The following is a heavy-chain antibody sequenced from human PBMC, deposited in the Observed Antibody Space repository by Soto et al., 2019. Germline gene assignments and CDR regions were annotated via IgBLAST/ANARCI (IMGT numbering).Heavy chain of an antibody. CDR1: GGSISSGGYY. D-gene: IGHD6-6*01. CDR2: IYYSGST. J-gene: IGHJ6*02. CDR3: ARETVQEVGIAARPHVYYYYGMDV. V-gene: IGHV4-31*03. Sequence: NPSETLSLTCTVSGGSISSGGYYWSWIRQHPGKGLEWIGYIYYSGSTYYNPSLKSRVTISVDTSKNQFSLRLSSVTAADTAVYYCARETVQEVGIAARPHVYYYYGMDVWGQGTTVTVSS.